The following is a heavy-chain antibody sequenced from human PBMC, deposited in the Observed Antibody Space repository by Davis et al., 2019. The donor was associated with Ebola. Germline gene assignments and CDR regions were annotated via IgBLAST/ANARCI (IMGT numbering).Heavy chain of an antibody. CDR1: GYIFTSND. V-gene: IGHV1-8*01. J-gene: IGHJ2*01. CDR3: ARPIEKRCSPGCFDL. Sequence: AASVKVSCKASGYIFTSNDINWVRQATGQGLEWMGWMNPESGNTGYASKFQGRVTMTRNNSITTAYMELSSLTSEDTAVYYCARPIEKRCSPGCFDLWGRGTLVTVSS. CDR2: MNPESGNT. D-gene: IGHD4/OR15-4a*01.